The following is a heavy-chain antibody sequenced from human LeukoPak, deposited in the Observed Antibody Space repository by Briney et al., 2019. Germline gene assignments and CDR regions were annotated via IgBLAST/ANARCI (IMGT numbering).Heavy chain of an antibody. CDR1: GGSVSSGSYY. V-gene: IGHV4-61*01. D-gene: IGHD6-19*01. CDR3: ARGTSGWFEY. CDR2: IYYSGST. Sequence: SETLSLTCTVSGGSVSSGSYYWSWIRQPPGRGLEWIGYIYYSGSTNYNPSLKSRVTISVDTSKNQFSLKLSSVTAADTAVYYCARGTSGWFEYWGQGTLVTVSS. J-gene: IGHJ4*02.